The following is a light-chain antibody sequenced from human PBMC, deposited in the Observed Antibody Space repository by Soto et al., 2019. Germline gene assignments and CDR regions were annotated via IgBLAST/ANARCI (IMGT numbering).Light chain of an antibody. J-gene: IGKJ4*01. CDR2: WAS. CDR3: QQDGSTPLT. CDR1: QSVLYSSNSKNY. V-gene: IGKV4-1*01. Sequence: DIVMTQSPDSLAVSLGERATINCKSSQSVLYSSNSKNYLAWYQQRPGQPPKLLIYWASTRESGVPDRFSGSGCGTDFARTISSLQAEDVAVYYCQQDGSTPLTFGGGTKVELK.